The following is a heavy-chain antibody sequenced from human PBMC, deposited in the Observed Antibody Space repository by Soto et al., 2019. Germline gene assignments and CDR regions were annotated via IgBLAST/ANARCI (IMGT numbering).Heavy chain of an antibody. CDR1: GYTFTYRY. J-gene: IGHJ6*02. Sequence: SVTVSCKASGYTFTYRYLHWVRQAPGQALEWMGWITPFNGNTNYAQKFQDRVTITRDRSMSTAYMELSSLRSEDTAMYYCVGGYSYPLYGMDVWGQGTTVTSP. V-gene: IGHV1-45*02. D-gene: IGHD5-18*01. CDR3: VGGYSYPLYGMDV. CDR2: ITPFNGNT.